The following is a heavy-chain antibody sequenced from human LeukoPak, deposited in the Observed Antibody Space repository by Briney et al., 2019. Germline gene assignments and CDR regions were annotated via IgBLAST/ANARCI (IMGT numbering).Heavy chain of an antibody. J-gene: IGHJ4*02. V-gene: IGHV1-2*02. Sequence: ASVKVSCKASGYTFTVYYMHWVRQAPGQGLEWMGWINPDSGGTNYAQKFQGRVTMTRDTSISTAYMELSRLRSDDTAVYYCARGFWFAGQGALAFDYWCQGTLVAVSS. D-gene: IGHD3-10*01. CDR2: INPDSGGT. CDR3: ARGFWFAGQGALAFDY. CDR1: GYTFTVYY.